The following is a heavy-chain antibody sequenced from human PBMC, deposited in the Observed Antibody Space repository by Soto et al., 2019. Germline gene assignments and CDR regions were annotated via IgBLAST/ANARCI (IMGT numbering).Heavy chain of an antibody. CDR1: GGTFSSYA. D-gene: IGHD3-9*01. Sequence: SVKVSCKASGGTFSSYAISWVRQAPGQGLKWMGGIIPIFGTANYAQKFQGRVTITADKSTSTAYMELSSLRSEDTAVYYCARGRMTGYLYYYYGMDVWGQGTTVTVSS. CDR2: IIPIFGTA. J-gene: IGHJ6*02. CDR3: ARGRMTGYLYYYYGMDV. V-gene: IGHV1-69*06.